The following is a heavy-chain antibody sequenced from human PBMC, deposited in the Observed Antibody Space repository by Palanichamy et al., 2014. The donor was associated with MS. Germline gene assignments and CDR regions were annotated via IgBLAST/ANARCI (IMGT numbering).Heavy chain of an antibody. CDR2: ISGSGGNT. J-gene: IGHJ4*02. V-gene: IGHV3-23*01. CDR1: GFTFSSYA. Sequence: TASGFTFSSYAMNWVRRAPGKGLEWVSAISGSGGNTHYADSVKGRFTISRDNSKNTLHLQMNSLRAEDTAVYYCAKATRPYGSSFDYWGQGTLVTVSS. D-gene: IGHD6-6*01. CDR3: AKATRPYGSSFDY.